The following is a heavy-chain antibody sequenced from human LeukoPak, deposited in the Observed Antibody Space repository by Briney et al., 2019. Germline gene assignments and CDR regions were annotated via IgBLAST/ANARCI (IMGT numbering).Heavy chain of an antibody. CDR2: ISYDGSNK. D-gene: IGHD5-18*01. Sequence: GGSLRLSCAASGFTFSRYGMHWVRQAPGKGLEWVAVISYDGSNKYYTDSVKGRFTISRDNSKNTLYLQMNSLRAEDTAVYYCAKGGYSNGRYYYYYMDVWGEGTTVTVSS. J-gene: IGHJ6*03. CDR1: GFTFSRYG. CDR3: AKGGYSNGRYYYYYMDV. V-gene: IGHV3-30*18.